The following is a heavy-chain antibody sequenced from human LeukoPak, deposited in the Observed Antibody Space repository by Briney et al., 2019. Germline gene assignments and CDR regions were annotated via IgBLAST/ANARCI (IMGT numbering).Heavy chain of an antibody. Sequence: SETLSLTCTVSGGSISSGSYYWSWIRQPAGKGLEWIGRIYTSGSTNYNPSLKSRVTISVDTSKNQFSLKLSSVTAADTAVYYCARFLGSGSYSGGYYYYGMDVWGQGTTVTVSS. V-gene: IGHV4-61*02. CDR1: GGSISSGSYY. CDR2: IYTSGST. D-gene: IGHD1-26*01. J-gene: IGHJ6*02. CDR3: ARFLGSGSYSGGYYYYGMDV.